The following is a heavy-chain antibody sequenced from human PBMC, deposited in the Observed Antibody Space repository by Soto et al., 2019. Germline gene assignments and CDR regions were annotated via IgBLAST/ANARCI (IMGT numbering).Heavy chain of an antibody. CDR1: GYTFTSYG. V-gene: IGHV1-18*01. CDR2: ISAYNGNT. Sequence: ASVKVSCKASGYTFTSYGISWVRQAPGQGLEWMGWISAYNGNTNYAQKLQGRVTMTTDTSTSTAYMELRSLRSDDTAVYYCARVSEEYYYYYGMDVWGQGTTVTVSS. J-gene: IGHJ6*02. CDR3: ARVSEEYYYYYGMDV.